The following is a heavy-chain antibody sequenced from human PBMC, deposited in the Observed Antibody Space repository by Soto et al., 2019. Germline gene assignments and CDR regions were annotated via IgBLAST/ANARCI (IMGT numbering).Heavy chain of an antibody. Sequence: GGSLRLSCAASGFTFDDYTMHWVRQAPGKGLEWVSLISWDGGSTYYADSVKGRFTISRDNSKNSLYLQMNSLRTEDTALYYCAKDIGLAGGGDCYSLGACAFDIWGQGTMVTVSS. V-gene: IGHV3-43*01. J-gene: IGHJ3*02. CDR2: ISWDGGST. CDR3: AKDIGLAGGGDCYSLGACAFDI. CDR1: GFTFDDYT. D-gene: IGHD2-21*02.